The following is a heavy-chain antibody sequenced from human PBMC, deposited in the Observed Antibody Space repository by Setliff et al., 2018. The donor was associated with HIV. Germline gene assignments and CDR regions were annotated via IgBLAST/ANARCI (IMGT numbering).Heavy chain of an antibody. CDR1: GYTYTDYG. J-gene: IGHJ2*01. D-gene: IGHD1-26*01. V-gene: IGHV1-18*01. Sequence: ASVKVSCKASGYTYTDYGISWVRQAPGQGLEWMGWINTYNGNTDFAQKVRGRVTLTTDQSTKTVYMELKSLRSEDTAVYYCARDHHSGRGSNFPWYSDLWGRGTLVTVSS. CDR3: ARDHHSGRGSNFPWYSDL. CDR2: INTYNGNT.